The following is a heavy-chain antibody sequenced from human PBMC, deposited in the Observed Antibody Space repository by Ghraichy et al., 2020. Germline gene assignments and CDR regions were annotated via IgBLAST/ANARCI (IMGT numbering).Heavy chain of an antibody. Sequence: GGSLRLSCAASGFTFSDYYMSWIRQAPGKGLEWVSYISSSGSTIYYADSVKGRFTISRDNAKNSLYLQMNSLRAEDTAVYYCARARGGYDFWSGYWELDYWGQGTLVTVSS. CDR1: GFTFSDYY. D-gene: IGHD3-3*01. CDR3: ARARGGYDFWSGYWELDY. J-gene: IGHJ4*02. CDR2: ISSSGSTI. V-gene: IGHV3-11*01.